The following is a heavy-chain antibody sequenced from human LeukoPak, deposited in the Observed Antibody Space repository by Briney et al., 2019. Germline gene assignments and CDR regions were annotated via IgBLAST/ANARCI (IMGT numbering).Heavy chain of an antibody. V-gene: IGHV3-30*03. CDR3: ARDLAGSRDK. Sequence: PGRSLRLSCAVSGFTFSTYGMDWVRQAPGKGLEWVAVISSDGSNKYYADSVKGRFTISRDNARNTLYLQMNSLRAEDTAVYYCARDLAGSRDKWGQGTLVTVSS. CDR1: GFTFSTYG. J-gene: IGHJ4*02. D-gene: IGHD2-15*01. CDR2: ISSDGSNK.